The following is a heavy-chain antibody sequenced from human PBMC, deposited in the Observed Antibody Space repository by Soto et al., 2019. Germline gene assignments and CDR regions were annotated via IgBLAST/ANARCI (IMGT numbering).Heavy chain of an antibody. J-gene: IGHJ6*02. CDR3: SRESQVLQRPFFHRYGMDV. Sequence: VGSLRLSCAASVFTFGGSPIHCVRQSPGKGLEWVGLIRTNLNNYATTYAASVTGRFTIFREDSKSTAYLQMNSLKIEDTAVYFCSRESQVLQRPFFHRYGMDVWGQGTTVTLSS. V-gene: IGHV3-73*01. CDR2: IRTNLNNYAT. D-gene: IGHD1-26*01. CDR1: VFTFGGSP.